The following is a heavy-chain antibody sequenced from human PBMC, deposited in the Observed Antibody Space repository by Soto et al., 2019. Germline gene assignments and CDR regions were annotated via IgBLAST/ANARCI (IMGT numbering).Heavy chain of an antibody. CDR1: GFTLSRYA. J-gene: IGHJ6*02. V-gene: IGHV3-23*01. Sequence: GGPLRLSCAASGFTLSRYAMSWVRQAPGKGLEWVAAIADGGSSKYYADSVKGRFTISRDNSKNTLYLQMNSLRAEDTAVYYCAKARSSWVYYYYGMDVWGQGTTVTVSS. CDR2: IADGGSSK. D-gene: IGHD6-13*01. CDR3: AKARSSWVYYYYGMDV.